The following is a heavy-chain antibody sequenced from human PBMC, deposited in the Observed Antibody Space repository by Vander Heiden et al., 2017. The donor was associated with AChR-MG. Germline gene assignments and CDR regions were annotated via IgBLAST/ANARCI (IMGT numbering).Heavy chain of an antibody. Sequence: QVQLVESGGGVVQPGRSLRLPCAASGFTFRSYGMHWVRQAPGKGLEWVAVIWDDGSNKYYADSVKGRFTISRDNSKNTLYLQMNSLRAEDTAVYYCARSRPQQHLCFDYWGQGTLVTVSS. CDR1: GFTFRSYG. J-gene: IGHJ4*02. CDR2: IWDDGSNK. D-gene: IGHD6-13*01. CDR3: ARSRPQQHLCFDY. V-gene: IGHV3-33*01.